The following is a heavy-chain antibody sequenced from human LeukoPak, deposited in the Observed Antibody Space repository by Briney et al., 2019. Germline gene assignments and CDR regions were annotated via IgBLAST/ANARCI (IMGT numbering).Heavy chain of an antibody. Sequence: GGSLRLSCAASGFTFSSYAMSWVRQAPGKGLEWVSAISGSGGSTYYADSVKGWFTISRDNSKNTLYLQMNSLRAEDTAVYYCAKDRLPSGYSYGPKPSDYWGQGTLVTVSS. V-gene: IGHV3-23*01. J-gene: IGHJ4*02. CDR3: AKDRLPSGYSYGPKPSDY. CDR1: GFTFSSYA. D-gene: IGHD5-18*01. CDR2: ISGSGGST.